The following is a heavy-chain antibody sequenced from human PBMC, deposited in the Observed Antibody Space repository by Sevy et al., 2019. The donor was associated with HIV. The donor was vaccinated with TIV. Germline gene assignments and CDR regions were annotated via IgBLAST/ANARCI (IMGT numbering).Heavy chain of an antibody. V-gene: IGHV1-18*01. CDR1: GYTFTTYR. D-gene: IGHD2-15*01. CDR2: ISPHNGDT. Sequence: ASVQVSCKVSGYTFTTYRITWVRQAPGQGLESMGWISPHNGDTYYAQKFQGRVTLITDTSTSTAYMELRSLGSDDTAVYYCARAYCSGGRCYSLANWGQGTLVTVSS. CDR3: ARAYCSGGRCYSLAN. J-gene: IGHJ4*02.